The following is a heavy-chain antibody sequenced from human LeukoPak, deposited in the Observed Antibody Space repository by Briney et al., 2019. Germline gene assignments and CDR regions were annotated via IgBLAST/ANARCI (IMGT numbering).Heavy chain of an antibody. CDR1: GFTFSSYW. V-gene: IGHV3-7*03. J-gene: IGHJ6*04. Sequence: GGSLRLSCAASGFTFSSYWMSWVRQAPGKGLEWVANIKQDGSEKYYVDPVKGRFTISRDNAKNSLYLQMNSLRAEDTAVYYCARDGTDILTGYYFGMDVWGKGTTVTVSS. CDR2: IKQDGSEK. CDR3: ARDGTDILTGYYFGMDV. D-gene: IGHD3-9*01.